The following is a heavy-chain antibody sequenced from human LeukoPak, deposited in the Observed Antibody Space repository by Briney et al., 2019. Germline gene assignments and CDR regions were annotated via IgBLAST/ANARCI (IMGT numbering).Heavy chain of an antibody. CDR3: ARGFFDFDAFDI. D-gene: IGHD3-9*01. CDR1: GFTFSSYA. Sequence: QPGGSLRLSCAASGFTFSSYATHWVRQAPGKGLEWVAVISYDGSNKYYADSVKGRFTISRDSSKNTLYLQMNSLRAEDTAVYYCARGFFDFDAFDIWGQGTMVTVSS. CDR2: ISYDGSNK. V-gene: IGHV3-30*04. J-gene: IGHJ3*02.